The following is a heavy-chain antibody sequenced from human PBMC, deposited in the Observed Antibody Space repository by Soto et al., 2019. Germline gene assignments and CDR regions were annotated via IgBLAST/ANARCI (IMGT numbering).Heavy chain of an antibody. CDR2: VYHSGST. V-gene: IGHV4-30-4*01. CDR1: GDSISSADYY. Sequence: QVQLQESGPGLVKPSQTLSLTCTVSGDSISSADYYWSWIRQPPGQGLEWIGYVYHSGSTYYNPSLKSRFTMSIATSKNRFPLKLSSGTAADPALYYWARELYPPLFDYWGQGTLVTVSS. CDR3: ARELYPPLFDY. D-gene: IGHD2-8*01. J-gene: IGHJ4*02.